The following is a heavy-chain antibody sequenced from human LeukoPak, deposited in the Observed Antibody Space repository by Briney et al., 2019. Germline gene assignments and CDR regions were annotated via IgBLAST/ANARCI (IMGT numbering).Heavy chain of an antibody. CDR1: GFTLCIYG. D-gene: IGHD2-2*01. V-gene: IGHV3-23*01. J-gene: IGHJ4*02. CDR3: APSLRYCCSSSCSEFDY. Sequence: GGTLRLSCVASGFTLCIYGMSWVRQAPGKGLEWVSVISGSGGYIFYAHSVKGRFTISRDNSKNTLYLQMNSLRAEDTAVYYCAPSLRYCCSSSCSEFDYWGQGTLVTVSS. CDR2: ISGSGGYI.